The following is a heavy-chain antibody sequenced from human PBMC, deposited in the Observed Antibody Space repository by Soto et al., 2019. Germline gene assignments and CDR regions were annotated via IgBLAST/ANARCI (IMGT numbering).Heavy chain of an antibody. V-gene: IGHV4-34*01. D-gene: IGHD2-21*01. J-gene: IGHJ4*02. CDR3: AGLPDF. CDR2: IYHSGST. Sequence: SETLSLTCAVYGGSFSGYYWSWIRQPPGKGLEWIGYIYHSGSTYYNPSLKSRVTISVDRSKNQFSLKLSSVTAADTAVYYCAGLPDFRARGTLVPGSS. CDR1: GGSFSGYY.